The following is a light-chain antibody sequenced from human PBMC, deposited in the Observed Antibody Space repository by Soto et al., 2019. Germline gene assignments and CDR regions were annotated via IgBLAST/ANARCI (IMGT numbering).Light chain of an antibody. Sequence: QSVLTQPPSASGSPGQSVTISCTGTSSDVGGYNYVSWYQQHPGKAPKLMIYEVSKRPSGVPDRFSGSKSGNTAYLTVSVLQAEDEADYYCSSYAGSNNFPYLFGTGTKVTVL. J-gene: IGLJ1*01. CDR3: SSYAGSNNFPYL. CDR2: EVS. V-gene: IGLV2-8*01. CDR1: SSDVGGYNY.